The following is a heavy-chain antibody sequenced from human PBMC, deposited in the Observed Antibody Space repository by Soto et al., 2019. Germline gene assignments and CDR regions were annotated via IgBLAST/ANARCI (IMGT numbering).Heavy chain of an antibody. D-gene: IGHD6-6*01. V-gene: IGHV1-24*01. Sequence: GASVKVSCKVSGYTLTELSMHWVRQAPGKGLEWMGGFDPEDGETIYAQKFQGRVTMTEDTSTDTAYMELSSLRSEDTAVYYCATGWPHARRMDVWGKGITVRVSS. CDR1: GYTLTELS. CDR2: FDPEDGET. J-gene: IGHJ6*03. CDR3: ATGWPHARRMDV.